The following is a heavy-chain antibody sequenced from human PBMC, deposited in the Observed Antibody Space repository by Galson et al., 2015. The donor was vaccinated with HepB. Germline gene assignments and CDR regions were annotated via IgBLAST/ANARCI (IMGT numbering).Heavy chain of an antibody. J-gene: IGHJ4*02. CDR2: IYYSGST. D-gene: IGHD1/OR15-1a*01. V-gene: IGHV4-39*01. Sequence: LTCTVSGDSISSSNYYWGWVRQPPGKGLEWIGSIYYSGSTYYNPSLKSRVTISVDTSKNQFSLNLSSVTAADTAVYYCASLYNWNTDYWGQGTLVTVSS. CDR1: GDSISSSNYY. CDR3: ASLYNWNTDY.